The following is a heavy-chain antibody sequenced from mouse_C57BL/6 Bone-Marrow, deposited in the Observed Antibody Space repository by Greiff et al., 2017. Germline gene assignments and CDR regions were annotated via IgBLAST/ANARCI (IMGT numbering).Heavy chain of an antibody. CDR3: ARAYDGYYDYFDY. CDR2: ISYDGSN. CDR1: GYSITSGYY. V-gene: IGHV3-6*01. D-gene: IGHD2-3*01. Sequence: EVKLMESGPGLVKPSQSLSLTCSVTGYSITSGYYWNWIRQFPGNKLEWMGYISYDGSNNYNPSLKNRISITRDTSKNQFFLKLKSVTTEDTAKYYCARAYDGYYDYFDYWGQGTTLTVSS. J-gene: IGHJ2*01.